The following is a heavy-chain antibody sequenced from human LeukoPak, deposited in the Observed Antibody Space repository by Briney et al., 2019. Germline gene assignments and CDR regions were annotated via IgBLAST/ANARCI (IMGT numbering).Heavy chain of an antibody. CDR2: MNQDGSAK. J-gene: IGHJ6*02. Sequence: GGSLRLSCAASGFTFSDSWMSWVRQAPGKGLEWVANMNQDGSAKDYVDSVKGRFTISRDNARNSLYLQMSSLRAEDTAVYYCATYTHWVAGDVWGQGSTVTVSS. CDR3: ATYTHWVAGDV. D-gene: IGHD3-16*01. V-gene: IGHV3-7*01. CDR1: GFTFSDSW.